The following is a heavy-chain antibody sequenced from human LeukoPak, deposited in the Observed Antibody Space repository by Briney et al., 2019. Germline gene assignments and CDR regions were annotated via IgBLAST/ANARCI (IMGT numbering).Heavy chain of an antibody. J-gene: IGHJ6*04. CDR3: AKISIFPHLEMDV. V-gene: IGHV3-7*03. CDR1: GFTFSSYW. D-gene: IGHD3-3*01. CDR2: MNHDGSEK. Sequence: PGGSLRLSCAASGFTFSSYWMNWVHQAPGKGLEWVANMNHDGSEKYYIDSVKGRFTISRDNAKNSLYLQMNSLRAEDTAAYYCAKISIFPHLEMDVWGKGTTVTVSS.